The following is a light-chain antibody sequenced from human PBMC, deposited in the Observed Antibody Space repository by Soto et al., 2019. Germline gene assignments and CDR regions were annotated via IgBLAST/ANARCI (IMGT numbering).Light chain of an antibody. CDR1: QGISNR. CDR3: LQSDRFPRT. CDR2: AAS. J-gene: IGKJ2*02. V-gene: IGKV1-12*01. Sequence: DIEMTQSPYSVSASVGDRVTITCRASQGISNRLAWYQQNPEKAPQLLIYAASSLQSGVPSRFSGSGSGTNFTLTISSLQPEDFATYYCLQSDRFPRTFGQGTKLEIK.